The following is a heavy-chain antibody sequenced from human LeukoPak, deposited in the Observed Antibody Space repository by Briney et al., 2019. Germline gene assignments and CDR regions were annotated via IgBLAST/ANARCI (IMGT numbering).Heavy chain of an antibody. CDR2: ISWNSGSI. J-gene: IGHJ4*02. CDR1: RSPFFYYT. Sequence: GRALRLSFAAHRSPFFYYTMHWARPTTGKGLGWGSGISWNSGSIGYADSVKGRFTISRDNAKNSLYLQMNSLRAEDTALYYCAKGNDYVWGSFRFDYWGQGTLVTVSS. CDR3: AKGNDYVWGSFRFDY. D-gene: IGHD3-16*02. V-gene: IGHV3-9*01.